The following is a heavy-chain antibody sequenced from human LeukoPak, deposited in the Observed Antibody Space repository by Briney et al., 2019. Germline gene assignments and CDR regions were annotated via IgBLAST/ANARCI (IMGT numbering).Heavy chain of an antibody. J-gene: IGHJ6*02. V-gene: IGHV1-46*01. CDR2: INPVGGST. CDR1: GYTFTSYY. Sequence: ASVKVSCKASGYTFTSYYMHWVRQAPGQGLEWMGIINPVGGSTSYAQKFRGRVTMTRDTSTSTVYMELSSLRSEDTAVYYCARDQTPDGMDVWGQGTTVTVSS. CDR3: ARDQTPDGMDV.